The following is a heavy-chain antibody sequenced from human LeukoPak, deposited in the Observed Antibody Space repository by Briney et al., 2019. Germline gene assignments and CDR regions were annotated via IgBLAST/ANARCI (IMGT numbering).Heavy chain of an antibody. CDR2: IGGSGVST. J-gene: IGHJ6*03. Sequence: PGGSLRLSCAAAGFTFSTYGMTWVRQAPGKGLEWVSAIGGSGVSTYYADSVKGRFTISRDNSRNTLYLQMNSLRAEDTAVYYCAKDNVQEWLWEYYYHMDVWGKGTTVTVSS. D-gene: IGHD6-19*01. CDR3: AKDNVQEWLWEYYYHMDV. CDR1: GFTFSTYG. V-gene: IGHV3-23*01.